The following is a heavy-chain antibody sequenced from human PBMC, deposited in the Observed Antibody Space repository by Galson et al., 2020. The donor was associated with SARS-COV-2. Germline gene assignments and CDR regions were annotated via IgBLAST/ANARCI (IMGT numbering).Heavy chain of an antibody. CDR2: ISSNGGST. CDR3: ARDLEYSSSWYAYYYGMDV. J-gene: IGHJ6*02. V-gene: IGHV3-64*01. D-gene: IGHD6-13*01. Sequence: GESLKISCAASGFTFSSYAMHWVRQAPGKGLEYVSAISSNGGSTYYANSVKGRFTISRDNSKNTLYLQMGSLRAEDMAVYYCARDLEYSSSWYAYYYGMDVWGQGTTVTVSS. CDR1: GFTFSSYA.